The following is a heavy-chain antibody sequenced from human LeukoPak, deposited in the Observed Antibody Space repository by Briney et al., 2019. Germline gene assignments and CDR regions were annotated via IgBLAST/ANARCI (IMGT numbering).Heavy chain of an antibody. CDR2: ISSSSSYI. CDR3: ARYSYGSYWYFDL. Sequence: PGGSLRLSCATSGFTFSSYSMNWVRQSPGNGLEWVSSISSSSSYIYYADSVKGRFTISRDNAKNSLYLQMNSLRAEDTAVYYCARYSYGSYWYFDLWGRGTLVTVSS. V-gene: IGHV3-21*01. D-gene: IGHD5-18*01. CDR1: GFTFSSYS. J-gene: IGHJ2*01.